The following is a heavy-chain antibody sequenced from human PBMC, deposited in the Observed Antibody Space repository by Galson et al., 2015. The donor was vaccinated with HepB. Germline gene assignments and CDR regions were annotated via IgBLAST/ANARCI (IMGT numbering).Heavy chain of an antibody. V-gene: IGHV1-69*13. CDR1: GGTFSSHA. D-gene: IGHD6-13*01. CDR3: ARGRVAAAGSPFDY. J-gene: IGHJ4*02. Sequence: SVKASCKASGGTFSSHAISWVRQASGQGLEWMGGIIPIFGTANYAQKFQGRVTITADESTSTAYMELSSLRSEDTAVYYCARGRVAAAGSPFDYWGQGTLVTVSS. CDR2: IIPIFGTA.